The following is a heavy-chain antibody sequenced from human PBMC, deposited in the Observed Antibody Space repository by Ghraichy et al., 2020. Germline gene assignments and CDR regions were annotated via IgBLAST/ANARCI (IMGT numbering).Heavy chain of an antibody. J-gene: IGHJ4*02. CDR1: GFTFSSYA. V-gene: IGHV3-23*01. D-gene: IGHD6-13*01. CDR2: ISGSGAGT. Sequence: GGSLRLSCAASGFTFSSYAMSWVRQAPGKGLEWVSTISGSGAGTYYADSVKGRFTISRDNSKNTLYLQMISLRAEDTAVYYCAPPPYIAAVGTPRFDFWGQGTLVTVSS. CDR3: APPPYIAAVGTPRFDF.